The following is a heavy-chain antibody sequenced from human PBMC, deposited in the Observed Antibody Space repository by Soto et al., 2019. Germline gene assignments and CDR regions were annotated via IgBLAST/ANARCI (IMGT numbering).Heavy chain of an antibody. CDR1: GGSISSGGYS. CDR3: ARDRGVEMPHAFDI. Sequence: QLQLQESGSGLVKPSQTLSLTCAVSGGSISSGGYSWSWIRQPPGKGLEWIGYIYHSGSTYYNPALKSRVTISVVRSKIQFSLKLSSVTAADTALYYCARDRGVEMPHAFDIWGQGTMVTVSS. CDR2: IYHSGST. V-gene: IGHV4-30-2*01. J-gene: IGHJ3*02. D-gene: IGHD2-15*01.